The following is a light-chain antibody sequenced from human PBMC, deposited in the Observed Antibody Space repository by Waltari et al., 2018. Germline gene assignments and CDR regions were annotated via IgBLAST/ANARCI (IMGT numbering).Light chain of an antibody. Sequence: SSELTQAPAVSVAMGQTVRTTCPGASLRSYYASWYQQRPGQAPTLVIYDKNNRPQGVPDRFSGSSSHNTGSLTITGAQAEDEASYYCHSRDASGVAGSFGGGTKLTVL. J-gene: IGLJ2*01. V-gene: IGLV3-19*01. CDR3: HSRDASGVAGS. CDR1: SLRSYY. CDR2: DKN.